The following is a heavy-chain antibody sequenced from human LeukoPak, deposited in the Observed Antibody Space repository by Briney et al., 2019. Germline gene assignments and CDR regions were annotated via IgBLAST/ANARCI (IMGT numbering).Heavy chain of an antibody. V-gene: IGHV4-34*01. CDR2: IDHRGTA. Sequence: SETMSLTCAVHGASYNAYYWSWIRQPPGKGLEWIGDIDHRGTATYNPSLKSRLSISADASKNQFSLKLNSVTDADTAVYYCAVGITILGVAASFDSWGQGNLVIVSS. D-gene: IGHD3-3*01. CDR1: GASYNAYY. CDR3: AVGITILGVAASFDS. J-gene: IGHJ4*02.